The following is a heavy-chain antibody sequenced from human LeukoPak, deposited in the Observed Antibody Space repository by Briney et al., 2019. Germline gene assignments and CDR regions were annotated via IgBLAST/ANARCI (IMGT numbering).Heavy chain of an antibody. CDR1: GGSFSGYY. Sequence: SETLSLTCAVYGGSFSGYYWSWIRQPPGKGLEWIGEVNQSGSTNYRPSLESRVTISLDTSKNQFSLRLTSVTAADTAVYYCARLQTYSGYEDFDHWGQGTLVTVSS. V-gene: IGHV4-34*01. CDR2: VNQSGST. CDR3: ARLQTYSGYEDFDH. J-gene: IGHJ4*02. D-gene: IGHD5-12*01.